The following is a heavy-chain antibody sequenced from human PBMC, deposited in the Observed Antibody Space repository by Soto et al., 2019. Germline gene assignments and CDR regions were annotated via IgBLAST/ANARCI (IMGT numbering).Heavy chain of an antibody. CDR2: ISGSGGST. CDR3: AKDHEALWVWGSYRGPSFDY. CDR1: GFTFSSYA. V-gene: IGHV3-23*01. J-gene: IGHJ4*01. D-gene: IGHD3-16*02. Sequence: PGGSLRLSCAASGFTFSSYAMSWVRQAPGKGLEWVSAISGSGGSTYYADSVKGRFTISRDNSKNTLYLQMNSLRAEDTAVYYCAKDHEALWVWGSYRGPSFDYWGHGTLVTVSS.